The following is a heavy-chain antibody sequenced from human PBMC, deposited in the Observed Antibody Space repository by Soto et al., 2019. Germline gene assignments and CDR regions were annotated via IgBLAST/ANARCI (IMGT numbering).Heavy chain of an antibody. CDR3: AKDIALVVAAPMGYFDL. CDR2: ISWNSGSI. V-gene: IGHV3-9*01. D-gene: IGHD2-15*01. CDR1: GFTFDDYA. Sequence: EVQLVESGGGLVQPGRSLRLSCAASGFTFDDYAMHWVRQAPGKGLEWVSGISWNSGSIGYADSVKGRFTITRDNAKNSLYLQMNSLRAEDTALYYCAKDIALVVAAPMGYFDLWGRGSLVTVSS. J-gene: IGHJ2*01.